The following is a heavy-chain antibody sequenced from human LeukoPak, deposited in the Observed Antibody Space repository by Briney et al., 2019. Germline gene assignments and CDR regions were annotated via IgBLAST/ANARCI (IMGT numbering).Heavy chain of an antibody. V-gene: IGHV3-11*01. CDR1: GFTFSDYY. CDR3: ARGDIVVVVAATVFDY. D-gene: IGHD2-15*01. CDR2: ISSSGSTI. J-gene: IGHJ4*02. Sequence: PGGSLRLSCAASGFTFSDYYRSWIRQAPGQGLEWVSYISSSGSTIYYADSVKGRFTISRANAKNSLYLQMNSLRAEDTAVYYCARGDIVVVVAATVFDYWGQGTLVTVSS.